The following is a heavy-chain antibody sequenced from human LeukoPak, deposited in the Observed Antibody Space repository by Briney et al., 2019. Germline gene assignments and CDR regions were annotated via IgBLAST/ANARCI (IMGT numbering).Heavy chain of an antibody. CDR3: ARGAAVAGKYNWFDP. Sequence: SETLSLTCAVYGGSFSSYYWGWIRQPPGKGLEWIGSIYYSGSTYYNPSLKSRVTISVDTSKNQFSLKLSSVTAADTAVYYCARGAAVAGKYNWFDPWGQGTLVTVSS. CDR2: IYYSGST. D-gene: IGHD6-19*01. J-gene: IGHJ5*02. CDR1: GGSFSSYY. V-gene: IGHV4-39*01.